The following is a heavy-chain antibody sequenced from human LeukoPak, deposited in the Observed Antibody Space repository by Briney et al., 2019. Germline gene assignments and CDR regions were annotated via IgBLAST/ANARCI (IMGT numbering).Heavy chain of an antibody. V-gene: IGHV1-46*01. CDR1: GYTFISYY. Sequence: ASVKVSCKASGYTFISYYMHWIRQAPGQGLEWMGIINPSGGSTSYAQKFQGRVTMTRDTSTSTVYMELSSLRSEDTAVYYCARDRLPIAPHGLPVDYWGQGTLVTVSS. CDR2: INPSGGST. D-gene: IGHD2-21*02. J-gene: IGHJ4*02. CDR3: ARDRLPIAPHGLPVDY.